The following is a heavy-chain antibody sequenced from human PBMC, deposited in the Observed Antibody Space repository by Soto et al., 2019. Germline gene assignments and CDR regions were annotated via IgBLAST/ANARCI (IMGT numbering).Heavy chain of an antibody. CDR2: VSGSGGTT. J-gene: IGHJ6*02. CDR1: GFTFSSYA. V-gene: IGHV3-23*01. CDR3: AKPTYSSSPYYYYGMDV. D-gene: IGHD6-6*01. Sequence: EVQLLESGGGLVQPGGSLRLSCSASGFTFSSYAMSGVRQAPGKGLEWVSAVSGSGGTTYYADSVKGRFTISRDNSKNTLYLQMNSLRAEDTAAYYYAKPTYSSSPYYYYGMDVWGQGTTVTVSS.